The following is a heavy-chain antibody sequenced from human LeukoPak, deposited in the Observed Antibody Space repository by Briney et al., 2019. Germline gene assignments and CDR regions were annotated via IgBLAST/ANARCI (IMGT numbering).Heavy chain of an antibody. Sequence: SETLSLTCAVYGGSFSGYYWSWIRQPPGKGLEWIGEINHSGSTNYNPSLKSRVTISVDTSKNQFSLKLSSVTAADTAVYYCARHGGLRSWFDPWGQGTLVTVSS. CDR1: GGSFSGYY. CDR2: INHSGST. CDR3: ARHGGLRSWFDP. V-gene: IGHV4-34*01. D-gene: IGHD3-16*01. J-gene: IGHJ5*02.